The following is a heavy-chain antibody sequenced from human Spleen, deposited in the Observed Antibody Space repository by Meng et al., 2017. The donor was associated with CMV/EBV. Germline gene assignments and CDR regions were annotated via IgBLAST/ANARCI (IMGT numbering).Heavy chain of an antibody. D-gene: IGHD1-26*01. J-gene: IGHJ4*02. CDR3: AKRGGGYYPFDY. Sequence: GESLKISCAASAFTFSSYAMSWVRQAPGTGLEWVSTITGSGGSSYYADSVKGRFTISRDNSKNTLYLQMNSLRADDTAVYYCAKRGGGYYPFDYWGQGTLVTVSS. CDR2: ITGSGGSS. V-gene: IGHV3-23*01. CDR1: AFTFSSYA.